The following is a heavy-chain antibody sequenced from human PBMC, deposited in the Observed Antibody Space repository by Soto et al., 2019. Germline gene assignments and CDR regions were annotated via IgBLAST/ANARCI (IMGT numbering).Heavy chain of an antibody. CDR2: ISGSGGST. CDR3: AKESIADYYYYGMDV. CDR1: GFTFSSYA. D-gene: IGHD6-6*01. J-gene: IGHJ6*02. V-gene: IGHV3-23*01. Sequence: VGSLRLSCAASGFTFSSYAMSWVRQAPGKGLEWVSAISGSGGSTYYADSVKGRFTISRDNSKNTLYLQMNSLRAEDTAVYYCAKESIADYYYYGMDVWGQGTTVTVSS.